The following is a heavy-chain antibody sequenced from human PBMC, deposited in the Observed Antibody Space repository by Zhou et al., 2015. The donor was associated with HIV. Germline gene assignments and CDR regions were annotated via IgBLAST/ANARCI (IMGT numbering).Heavy chain of an antibody. CDR2: IIPIFGTA. V-gene: IGHV1-69*01. Sequence: QVQLVQSGAEVKKPGSSVKVSCKASGGTFSSYAISWVRQAPGQGLEWMGGIIPIFGTANYAQKFQGRVTITADESTSTAYMELSSLRSEDTAVYYCARAPMVRGVTDFWYFDLWGRGTLVTVSS. CDR3: ARAPMVRGVTDFWYFDL. CDR1: GGTFSSYA. J-gene: IGHJ2*01. D-gene: IGHD3-10*01.